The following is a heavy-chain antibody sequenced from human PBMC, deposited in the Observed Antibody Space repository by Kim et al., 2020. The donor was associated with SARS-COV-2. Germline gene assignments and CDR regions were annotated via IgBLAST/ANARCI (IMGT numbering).Heavy chain of an antibody. Sequence: SETLSLTCAVYGGSFSGYYWSWIRQPPGKGLEWIGEINHSGSTNYNPSLKSRVTISVDTSKNQFSLKLSSVTAADTAVYYCASLNRNYYGSGSYYKTNWFDPWGQGTLVTVSS. J-gene: IGHJ5*02. CDR1: GGSFSGYY. CDR3: ASLNRNYYGSGSYYKTNWFDP. D-gene: IGHD3-10*01. CDR2: INHSGST. V-gene: IGHV4-34*01.